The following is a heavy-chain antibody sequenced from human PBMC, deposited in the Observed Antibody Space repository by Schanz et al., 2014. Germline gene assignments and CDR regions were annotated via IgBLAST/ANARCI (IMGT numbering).Heavy chain of an antibody. V-gene: IGHV3-33*06. CDR1: GFAFSDYG. CDR2: IWYDGSNK. J-gene: IGHJ6*02. CDR3: AKGRGGPTSEGLDQYYGMDA. D-gene: IGHD2-2*01. Sequence: QVQLVESGGGVVQPGKSLRLSCAASGFAFSDYGMHWVRQAPGKGLEWVAVIWYDGSNKDYADSVKGRFTISRDNSKNMLYLQVNSLRGEDPAVYFCAKGRGGPTSEGLDQYYGMDAWGQGTTVTVSS.